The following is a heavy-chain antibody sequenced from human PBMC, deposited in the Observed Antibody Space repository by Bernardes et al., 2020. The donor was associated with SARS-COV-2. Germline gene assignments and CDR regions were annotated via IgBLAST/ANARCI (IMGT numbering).Heavy chain of an antibody. D-gene: IGHD1-26*01. CDR2: IWYDGSNK. J-gene: IGHJ4*02. V-gene: IGHV3-33*01. CDR1: GFTVSRYG. CDR3: ARGREWELAV. Sequence: GGCLSRSSAASGFTVSRYGMHWVRPAPGKGLEWVAVIWYDGSNKYYADSVKGRFTISRDNSKNTLYLQMNSLRAEDTAVYYCARGREWELAVWGQGTLVTVSS.